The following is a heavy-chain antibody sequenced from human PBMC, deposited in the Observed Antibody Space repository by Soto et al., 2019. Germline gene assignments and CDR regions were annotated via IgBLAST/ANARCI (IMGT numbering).Heavy chain of an antibody. V-gene: IGHV3-33*01. CDR3: ARDGTVYSSAWPIDY. CDR2: VWYDGSNK. D-gene: IGHD6-19*01. CDR1: GFTFSNYC. J-gene: IGHJ4*02. Sequence: GGSLILSCAASGFTFSNYCMHWLRQAPGKGLEWVAVVWYDGSNKFYADSVKGRFTISRDNSKDTLYLQVNSLRAEDTAVYYCARDGTVYSSAWPIDYWGQGTLVTVSS.